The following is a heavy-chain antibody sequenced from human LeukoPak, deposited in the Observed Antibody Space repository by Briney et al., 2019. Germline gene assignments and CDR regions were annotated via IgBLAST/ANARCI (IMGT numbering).Heavy chain of an antibody. CDR2: ISAYNGNT. D-gene: IGHD3-10*01. CDR1: GYTFTSYG. CDR3: ARVVNYYGSGSYFRPYYFDY. Sequence: ASVKVSCKASGYTFTSYGISWVRQAPGQGLEWMGWISAYNGNTNYAQKLQGRVTMTTDTSTSTAYMELRSLRSDDTAVYYCARVVNYYGSGSYFRPYYFDYWGQGTLVTVSS. V-gene: IGHV1-18*01. J-gene: IGHJ4*02.